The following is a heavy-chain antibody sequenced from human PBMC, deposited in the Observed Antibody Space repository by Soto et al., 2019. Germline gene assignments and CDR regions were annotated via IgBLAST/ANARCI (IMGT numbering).Heavy chain of an antibody. CDR3: ARSIRGPRRFNGMDV. V-gene: IGHV2-70*13. Sequence: SGPTLVTPTHTPPLPCIFSGFSLTSPGLCVSWIRQSPGKALEWLALIERDDDDKYYSTSLKTRLTISKDTRKNQVVLTMANMEPADTATYYCARSIRGPRRFNGMDVWGQGTTVT. J-gene: IGHJ6*02. CDR1: GFSLTSPGLC. CDR2: IERDDDDK. D-gene: IGHD1-20*01.